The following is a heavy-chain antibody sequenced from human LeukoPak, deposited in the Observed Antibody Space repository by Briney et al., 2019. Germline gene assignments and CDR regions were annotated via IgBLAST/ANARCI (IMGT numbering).Heavy chain of an antibody. V-gene: IGHV4-30-4*01. CDR3: ARVGCSGGSCYSPQNYYFDY. J-gene: IGHJ4*02. CDR2: IYYSGST. CDR1: GGSISSGDYY. D-gene: IGHD2-15*01. Sequence: SQTLSLTCTVSGGSISSGDYYWSWIRQPPGKGLEWIGYIYYSGSTYYSPSLKSRVTISVDTSKNQFSLKLSSVTAADTAVYYCARVGCSGGSCYSPQNYYFDYWGQGTLVTVSS.